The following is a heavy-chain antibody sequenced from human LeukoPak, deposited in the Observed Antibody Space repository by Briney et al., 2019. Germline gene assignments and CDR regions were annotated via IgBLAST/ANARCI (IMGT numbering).Heavy chain of an antibody. CDR1: GFAVSTNY. J-gene: IGHJ4*02. CDR3: ARGLNWDFDY. CDR2: IYADGTA. Sequence: GGSLRPSCAASGFAVSTNYMSWVRQAPGKGLEWVSVIYADGTAYYADSVKGRFTLSRDNSKNTLYLQMNSLTAEDTAVYYCARGLNWDFDYWGQGTLVTVSS. V-gene: IGHV3-66*01. D-gene: IGHD7-27*01.